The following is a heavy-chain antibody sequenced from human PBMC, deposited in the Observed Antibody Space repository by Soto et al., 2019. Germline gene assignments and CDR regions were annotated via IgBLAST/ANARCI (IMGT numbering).Heavy chain of an antibody. J-gene: IGHJ6*02. CDR3: ARQRIVGATSYYGMDV. Sequence: PGESLKISCKGSGYSFSTYWIGWVRQRPGKGLEWMGIIYPSDSDTRYSPSFQGQVTISADKSISTAYLQWSSLKASDTAMYYCARQRIVGATSYYGMDVWGQGTRVTVSS. CDR2: IYPSDSDT. V-gene: IGHV5-51*01. D-gene: IGHD1-26*01. CDR1: GYSFSTYW.